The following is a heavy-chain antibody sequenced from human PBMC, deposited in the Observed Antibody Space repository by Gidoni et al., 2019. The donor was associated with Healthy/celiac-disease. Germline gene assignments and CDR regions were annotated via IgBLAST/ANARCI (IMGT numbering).Heavy chain of an antibody. CDR2: ISSSSSYI. V-gene: IGHV3-21*01. CDR3: ARGPTLDGPFDY. CDR1: GFTFSSYS. J-gene: IGHJ4*02. Sequence: VLLVGSGGGLVRPGGSLRLPCAPSGFTFSSYSMNWVRRAQGKGLEWASSISSSSSYIYYADSVKGRFTISRDNAKNSLYLQMNSLRAEDTAVYYCARGPTLDGPFDYWGQGTLVTVSS.